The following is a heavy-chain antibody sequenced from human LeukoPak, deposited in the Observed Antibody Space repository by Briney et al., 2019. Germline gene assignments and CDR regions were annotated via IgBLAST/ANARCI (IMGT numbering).Heavy chain of an antibody. J-gene: IGHJ6*03. Sequence: SETLSHTCTVSGGSISSSSYYWGWIRQPPGKGLEWIGSIYYSGSTYYNPSLKSRVTISVDTSKNQFSLKLSSVTAADTAVYYCARQGLGAYMDVWGKGTTVTVSS. V-gene: IGHV4-39*01. CDR1: GGSISSSSYY. D-gene: IGHD3-16*01. CDR2: IYYSGST. CDR3: ARQGLGAYMDV.